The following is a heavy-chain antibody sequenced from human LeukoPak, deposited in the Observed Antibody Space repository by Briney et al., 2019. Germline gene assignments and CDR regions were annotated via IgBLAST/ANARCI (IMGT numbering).Heavy chain of an antibody. V-gene: IGHV3-7*01. CDR3: ARDSGPIDSPVDC. J-gene: IGHJ4*02. CDR1: GFTFSSYW. Sequence: GGSLRLSCAASGFTFSSYWMNWVRQAPGKGLEWVANIKQDGSEKYYVDSVKGRFTISRDNAKNSLYLQMNSLRAEDTAVYYCARDSGPIDSPVDCWGQGTLVTVS. D-gene: IGHD3-22*01. CDR2: IKQDGSEK.